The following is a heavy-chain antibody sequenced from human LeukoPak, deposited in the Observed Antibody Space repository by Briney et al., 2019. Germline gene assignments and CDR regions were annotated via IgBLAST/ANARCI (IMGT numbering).Heavy chain of an antibody. CDR2: IKQDGSEK. Sequence: PGGSLRLSCAASGFTFSSYWMSWVRQAPGKGLEWVAHIKQDGSEKYYVDSVKGRFTISRDNAKNSLYLQMNSLRAEDTAVYYCAREGDGYNFGYYYYGMDVWGQGTTVTVSS. V-gene: IGHV3-7*01. J-gene: IGHJ6*02. CDR1: GFTFSSYW. D-gene: IGHD5-24*01. CDR3: AREGDGYNFGYYYYGMDV.